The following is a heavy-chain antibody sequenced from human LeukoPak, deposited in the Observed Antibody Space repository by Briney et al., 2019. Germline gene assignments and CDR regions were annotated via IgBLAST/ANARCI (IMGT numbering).Heavy chain of an antibody. CDR2: INANNGDT. CDR3: ARGPIAAAGDY. CDR1: GYTFTNYG. J-gene: IGHJ4*02. D-gene: IGHD6-13*01. V-gene: IGHV1-18*01. Sequence: ASVKVSCKASGYTFTNYGITWVRQAPGQGLEWMGWINANNGDTSYAQNLQGRLTMTRDTSTSTAYMELRSLRSDDTAVYFCARGPIAAAGDYWGQGTLVSLSS.